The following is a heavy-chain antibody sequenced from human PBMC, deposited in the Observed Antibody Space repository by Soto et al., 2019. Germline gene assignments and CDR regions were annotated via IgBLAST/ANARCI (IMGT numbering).Heavy chain of an antibody. Sequence: ASVKVYCKASGVTFSSYAISWVRQAPGQGLEWMGGIIPIFGTANYAQKFQGRVTITADESTSTAYMELSSLRSEDTAVYYCAREPSYRLLPPDAFDIWGQGTMVTVSS. CDR2: IIPIFGTA. CDR3: AREPSYRLLPPDAFDI. J-gene: IGHJ3*02. CDR1: GVTFSSYA. V-gene: IGHV1-69*01.